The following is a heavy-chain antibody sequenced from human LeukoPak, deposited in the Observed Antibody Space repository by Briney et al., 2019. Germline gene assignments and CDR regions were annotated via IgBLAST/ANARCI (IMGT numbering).Heavy chain of an antibody. CDR1: GFTFSNYW. Sequence: GSLRLSCAASGFTFSNYWMSWVRQAPGKGLEWVAKIKQDGSEEYYVDSVKGRFTTSRDNSKNTLYLQMNSLRAEDTAVYYCAVNYYDSSGYYRGPYYWGQGTLVTVSS. J-gene: IGHJ4*02. CDR2: IKQDGSEE. D-gene: IGHD3-22*01. V-gene: IGHV3-7*01. CDR3: AVNYYDSSGYYRGPYY.